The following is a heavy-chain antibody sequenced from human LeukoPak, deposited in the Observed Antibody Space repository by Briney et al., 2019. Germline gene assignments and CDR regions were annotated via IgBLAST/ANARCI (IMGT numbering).Heavy chain of an antibody. V-gene: IGHV4-39*01. J-gene: IGHJ4*02. CDR1: GGSISSSSYY. D-gene: IGHD3-22*01. CDR3: ARSGTYYYDTTRVNLFDY. CDR2: IYYSGST. Sequence: SETLSLTCTVSGGSISSSSYYWGWIRQPPGKGLEWIGSIYYSGSTYYNPSLKSRVTISVDTSKNQFSLKLSSVTAADTAVYYCARSGTYYYDTTRVNLFDYWGQGTLVTVSS.